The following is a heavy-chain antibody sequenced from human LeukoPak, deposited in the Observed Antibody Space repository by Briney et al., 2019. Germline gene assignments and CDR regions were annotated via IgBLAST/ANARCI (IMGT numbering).Heavy chain of an antibody. CDR2: ISSSGSTI. CDR3: ARVAVTATFDY. CDR1: GFTFSSYE. Sequence: PGGSLRLSRAASGFTFSSYEMNWVRQAPGKGLERVSYISSSGSTIYYADSVKGRFTISRDNAKNSLYLQMNSLRAEDTAVYYCARVAVTATFDYWGQGTLVTVSS. D-gene: IGHD2-21*02. V-gene: IGHV3-48*03. J-gene: IGHJ4*02.